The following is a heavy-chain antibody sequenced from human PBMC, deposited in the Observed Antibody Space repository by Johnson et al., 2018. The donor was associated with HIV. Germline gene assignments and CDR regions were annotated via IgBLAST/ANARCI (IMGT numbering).Heavy chain of an antibody. CDR1: GFTFSTYA. CDR2: ISYDGSNK. V-gene: IGHV3-30*14. CDR3: ARDRPPNLAAFDI. Sequence: QVQLVESGGGVVRPGGSLRLSCAASGFTFSTYAMSWVRQAPGKGLEWVAVISYDGSNKYYADSVKGRFTISRDNSKNTLYLQMNSLRAEDTAVYYCARDRPPNLAAFDIWGQGTMVTVSS. J-gene: IGHJ3*02.